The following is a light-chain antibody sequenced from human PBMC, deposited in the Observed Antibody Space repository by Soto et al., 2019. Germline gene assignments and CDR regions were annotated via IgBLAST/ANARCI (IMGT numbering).Light chain of an antibody. CDR3: QQTNSIPIT. CDR2: KAS. V-gene: IGKV1-5*03. J-gene: IGKJ5*01. Sequence: HSLSTLSASKRDRVTITGGASQSISGWLAWYQQKPGKAPKLLIYKASSLQSGVPSRFSGSGSGTDFTLTISSLQPEDFATYYCQQTNSIPITFGQGRLLEVK. CDR1: QSISGW.